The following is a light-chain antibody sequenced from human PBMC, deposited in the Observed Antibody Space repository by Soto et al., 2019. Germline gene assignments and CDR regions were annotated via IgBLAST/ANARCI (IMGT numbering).Light chain of an antibody. V-gene: IGKV1-5*01. J-gene: IGKJ2*01. CDR1: QSISNW. CDR3: QQYNSYYT. CDR2: DAS. Sequence: DVQMTQSPSTLSASVGDRVTITCRASQSISNWLAWYQQKPGKAPKLLIYDASSLESGVPSRFSGRASGTEFTLTIGSLQPDDFAPYYCQQYNSYYTFGQGTKLEIK.